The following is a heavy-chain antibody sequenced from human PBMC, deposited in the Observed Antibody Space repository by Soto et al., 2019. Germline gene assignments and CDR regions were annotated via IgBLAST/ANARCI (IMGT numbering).Heavy chain of an antibody. J-gene: IGHJ6*02. V-gene: IGHV1-2*04. CDR2: INPNSGGT. CDR3: VRENYFYGMDV. Sequence: ASVKVCCKASGFTFTGYYMHWVRQAPGQGLEWMGWINPNSGGTNYAQKFQGWVTMTRDTSISTAYMELSSLRVEDTAMYYCVRENYFYGMDVWGQGTAVTVSS. CDR1: GFTFTGYY.